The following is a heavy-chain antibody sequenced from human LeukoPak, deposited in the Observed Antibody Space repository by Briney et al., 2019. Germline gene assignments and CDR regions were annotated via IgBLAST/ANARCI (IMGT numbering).Heavy chain of an antibody. CDR3: AAPVLGRDY. V-gene: IGHV3-48*03. CDR1: GFTSSSYE. J-gene: IGHJ4*02. D-gene: IGHD6-6*01. CDR2: ISSSGSTI. Sequence: GGSLRLSCAASGFTSSSYEMNWVRQAPGKGLEWVSYISSSGSTIYYADSVKGRFTISRDNAKNSLYLQMNSLRAEDTAVYYCAAPVLGRDYWGQGTLVTVSS.